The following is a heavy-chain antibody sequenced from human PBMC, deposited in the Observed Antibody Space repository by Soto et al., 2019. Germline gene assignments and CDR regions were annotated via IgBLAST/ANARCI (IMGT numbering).Heavy chain of an antibody. CDR1: GFTFSDCH. V-gene: IGHV3-11*01. D-gene: IGHD2-2*01. CDR2: ISNSAEIP. J-gene: IGHJ3*02. Sequence: LRLSCAASGFTFSDCHMTWLRQAPGNGLEWISHISNSAEIPQYAESVNGRFFSSRDNAKNSVHLQMKNLRAEDTAIYYCARDRMPARFLGYIWGPGXMVTV. CDR3: ARDRMPARFLGYI.